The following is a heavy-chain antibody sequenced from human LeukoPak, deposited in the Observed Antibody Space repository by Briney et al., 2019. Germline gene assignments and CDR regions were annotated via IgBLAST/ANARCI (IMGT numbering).Heavy chain of an antibody. D-gene: IGHD3-10*01. CDR3: AGPMVRGDAANPYYYYYYYMDV. J-gene: IGHJ6*03. CDR1: GDSVSSNSAG. Sequence: SQTLSLTCAISGDSVSSNSAGWNWIRQSPSRGLEWLGRTYYRSKWYNDFAPSVRNRITINPDTSKNQFSLQLNSVTPEDTAVYYCAGPMVRGDAANPYYYYYYYMDVWGKGTTVTISS. CDR2: TYYRSKWYN. V-gene: IGHV6-1*01.